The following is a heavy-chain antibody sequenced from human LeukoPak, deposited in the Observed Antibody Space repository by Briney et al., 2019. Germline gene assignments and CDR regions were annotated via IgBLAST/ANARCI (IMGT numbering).Heavy chain of an antibody. J-gene: IGHJ4*02. D-gene: IGHD6-19*01. CDR1: RFTFSTYW. V-gene: IGHV3-74*01. CDR3: ARDGGSGWYRGPFDY. CDR2: INSDGSST. Sequence: GGSLRLSCAASRFTFSTYWMHWVRQAPGKGLVWVSRINSDGSSTDYADSVKGRFTISRDNAKNTLYLQMNSLRAEDTALYYCARDGGSGWYRGPFDYWGQGTLVTVSS.